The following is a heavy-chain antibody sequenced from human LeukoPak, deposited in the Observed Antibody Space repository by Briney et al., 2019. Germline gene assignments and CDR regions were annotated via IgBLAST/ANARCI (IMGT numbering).Heavy chain of an antibody. V-gene: IGHV3-21*01. CDR2: ISSSSSYI. Sequence: GGSLRLSCAASGFTFSSYSMNWVHQAPGKGLEWVSSISSSSSYIYYADSVKGRFTISRDNAKNSLYLQMNSLRAEDTAVYYCARTGPPSSWLFDYWGQGTLVTVSS. D-gene: IGHD6-13*01. J-gene: IGHJ4*02. CDR3: ARTGPPSSWLFDY. CDR1: GFTFSSYS.